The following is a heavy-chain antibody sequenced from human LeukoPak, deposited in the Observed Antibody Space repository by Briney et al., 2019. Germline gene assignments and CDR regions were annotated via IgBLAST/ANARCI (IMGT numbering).Heavy chain of an antibody. Sequence: PGGSLRLSCAASGFTFSSYAMSWVRQAPGKGLEWVSAISGSGGSTYYADSVKGRFTISRDNSQNTVSLQVNNLRTEDTALYYCAKTSLSDPSGHYYYMDVWGKGTTVTVSS. D-gene: IGHD3-3*01. CDR1: GFTFSSYA. V-gene: IGHV3-23*01. CDR3: AKTSLSDPSGHYYYMDV. CDR2: ISGSGGST. J-gene: IGHJ6*03.